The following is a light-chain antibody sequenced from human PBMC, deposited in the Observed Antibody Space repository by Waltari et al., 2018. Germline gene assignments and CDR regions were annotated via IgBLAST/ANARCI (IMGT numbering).Light chain of an antibody. CDR3: SSYTSANTPWGV. V-gene: IGLV2-14*03. Sequence: QSALTQPASVSGSPGQSITISCTGTTSDVGGYNYVAWYQQHPGKAPKLMIFVVTNRPSVVSNRFSGSKSGNTASLTISGLQPEDEADYYCSSYTSANTPWGVVGTGTKVTVL. J-gene: IGLJ1*01. CDR1: TSDVGGYNY. CDR2: VVT.